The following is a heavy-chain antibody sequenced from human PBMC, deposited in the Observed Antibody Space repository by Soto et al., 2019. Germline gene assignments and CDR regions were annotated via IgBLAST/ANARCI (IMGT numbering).Heavy chain of an antibody. CDR2: INHSGST. V-gene: IGHV4-34*01. CDR1: GGSFSGYY. Sequence: SETLSLTCAVYGGSFSGYYWSWIRQPPGKGLEWIGEINHSGSTNYNPSLKSRVTISVDTSKNQFSLKLSSVTAADTAVYYCARLGLRDAFEISENDTIVPVSS. CDR3: ARLGLRDAFEI. D-gene: IGHD3-10*01. J-gene: IGHJ3*02.